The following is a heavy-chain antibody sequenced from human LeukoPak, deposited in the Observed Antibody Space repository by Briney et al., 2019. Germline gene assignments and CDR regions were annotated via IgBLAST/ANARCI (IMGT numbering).Heavy chain of an antibody. CDR3: AGGITGGDF. Sequence: ASVKVSCKASGYTFTGYYIHWVRQAPGQGLEWMGWINPNGGGTNYAQQFQGRVTMTRDTSISRAYMELSRLRFDDTALYYCAGGITGGDFWGQGTLVTVS. J-gene: IGHJ4*02. CDR2: INPNGGGT. V-gene: IGHV1-2*02. D-gene: IGHD1-14*01. CDR1: GYTFTGYY.